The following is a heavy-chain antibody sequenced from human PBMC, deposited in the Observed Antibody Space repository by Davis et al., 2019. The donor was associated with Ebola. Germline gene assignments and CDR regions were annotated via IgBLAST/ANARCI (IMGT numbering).Heavy chain of an antibody. CDR3: TRYYGYSHFDY. CDR1: GFTFSSYW. V-gene: IGHV3-49*04. J-gene: IGHJ4*02. Sequence: GGSLRLSCAASGFTFSSYWMSWVRQAPGKGLEWVGFIRSKAYGGTTEYAASVKGRFTISRDDSKSIAYLQMNSLKTEDTAVYYCTRYYGYSHFDYWGQGTLVTVSS. CDR2: IRSKAYGGTT. D-gene: IGHD3-10*01.